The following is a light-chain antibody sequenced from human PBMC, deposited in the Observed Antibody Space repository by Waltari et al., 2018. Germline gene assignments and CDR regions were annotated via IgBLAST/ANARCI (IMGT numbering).Light chain of an antibody. V-gene: IGKV1-39*01. CDR2: AAS. CDR3: QQSYNTPRT. Sequence: DIQRTQSHSSLSASVGDRVSITCRASQSISTHLNWYQQKPGKAPKLLIYAASNLQSGVPSRFSGRGSETDFTLTISSLQPEDFAVYYCQQSYNTPRTFGPGTKVDIK. CDR1: QSISTH. J-gene: IGKJ3*01.